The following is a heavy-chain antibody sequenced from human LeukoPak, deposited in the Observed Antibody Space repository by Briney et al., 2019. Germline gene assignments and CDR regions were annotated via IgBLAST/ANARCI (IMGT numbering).Heavy chain of an antibody. CDR3: AIYYASSGYYD. CDR2: INHSGST. J-gene: IGHJ4*02. V-gene: IGHV4-34*01. D-gene: IGHD3-22*01. CDR1: GGSFSGYY. Sequence: PSETLSLTCAVYGGSFSGYYWSWLRQPPGKGLEWIGEINHSGSTNYNPSLKSRVTISVDTTKNQFSLKLSSVSAADTAVYYCAIYYASSGYYDWGQGTLVTVSS.